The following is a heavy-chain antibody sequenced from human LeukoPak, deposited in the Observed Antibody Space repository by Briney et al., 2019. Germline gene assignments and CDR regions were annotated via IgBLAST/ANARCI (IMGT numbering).Heavy chain of an antibody. D-gene: IGHD6-19*01. V-gene: IGHV7-4-1*02. J-gene: IGHJ4*02. CDR2: INTNTGNP. CDR1: GYTFTTYG. Sequence: ASVKVSCKASGYTFTTYGISWVRQAPGQGLEWMGWINTNTGNPTYAQGFTGRFVFSLDTSVSTAYLQISSLKAEDTAVYYCAREVSGWTRTFDYWGQGTLVTVSS. CDR3: AREVSGWTRTFDY.